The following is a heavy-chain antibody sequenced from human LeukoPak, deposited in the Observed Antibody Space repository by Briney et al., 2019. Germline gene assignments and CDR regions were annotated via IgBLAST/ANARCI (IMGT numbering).Heavy chain of an antibody. V-gene: IGHV3-23*01. CDR2: ISGSGGST. CDR3: AKVPLAVAKSRTYFDY. CDR1: GFTFSSYA. J-gene: IGHJ4*02. Sequence: PGGSLRLSCAASGFTFSSYAMSWVRQAPGKGLEWVSAISGSGGSTYYADSVKGRFTISRDNSKNTLYLQMNSLRAEDTAVYYCAKVPLAVAKSRTYFDYWGQGTLVTVSS. D-gene: IGHD6-19*01.